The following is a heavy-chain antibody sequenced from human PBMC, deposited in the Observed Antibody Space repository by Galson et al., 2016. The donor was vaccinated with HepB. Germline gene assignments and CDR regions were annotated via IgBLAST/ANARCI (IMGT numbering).Heavy chain of an antibody. J-gene: IGHJ4*02. Sequence: SLRLSCAASGFTFTNYGMHWVRQAPGKGLEWVSVIWFDGSNKYYADSVKGRFTISRDDSKNTLYLQMNSLRAEDTAVYYCAKDRVTPYSYGDYSPDYYFDYWGQGTLVTVSS. CDR3: AKDRVTPYSYGDYSPDYYFDY. CDR1: GFTFTNYG. CDR2: IWFDGSNK. D-gene: IGHD4-17*01. V-gene: IGHV3-33*06.